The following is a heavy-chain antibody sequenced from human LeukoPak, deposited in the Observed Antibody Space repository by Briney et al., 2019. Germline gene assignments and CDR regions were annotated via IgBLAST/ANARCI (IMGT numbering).Heavy chain of an antibody. Sequence: SETLSLTCSVYGGSLCDYYWGWIRQPPGKGLEWIGEINHRGNTNYNPSLKSRVTISVDTSKNQFSLKLSSLTAADTAVYYCARVGAAAGPGSAFDYWGQGTLVTVSS. CDR1: GGSLCDYY. J-gene: IGHJ4*02. CDR2: INHRGNT. D-gene: IGHD6-13*01. CDR3: ARVGAAAGPGSAFDY. V-gene: IGHV4-34*01.